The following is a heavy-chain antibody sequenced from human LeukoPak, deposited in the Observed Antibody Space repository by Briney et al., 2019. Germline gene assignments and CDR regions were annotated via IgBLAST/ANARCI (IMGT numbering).Heavy chain of an antibody. CDR1: GYTFTRYY. J-gene: IGHJ3*02. Sequence: ASVKLSCKASGYTFTRYYIHLVRQAPGQGLGWMGWINLNSGGTIYAQKFQGRVTMTRDTPISTAYMELSRLRSDDTAVYYCATTLNNYVWGSYRPDAFDIWGQETMVTVSS. CDR2: INLNSGGT. V-gene: IGHV1-2*02. D-gene: IGHD3-16*02. CDR3: ATTLNNYVWGSYRPDAFDI.